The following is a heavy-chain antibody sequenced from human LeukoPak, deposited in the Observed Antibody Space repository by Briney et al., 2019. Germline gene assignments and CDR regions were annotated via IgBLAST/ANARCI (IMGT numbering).Heavy chain of an antibody. D-gene: IGHD2-2*01. CDR3: ARGCSSTSCYGFRRFDP. Sequence: SVKVSCKASGGTFISYAISWVRQAPGQGLEWMGGIIPIFGTANYAQKFQGRVTITADESTSTAYMELSSLRSEDTAVYYCARGCSSTSCYGFRRFDPWGQGTLVTVSS. V-gene: IGHV1-69*13. CDR1: GGTFISYA. CDR2: IIPIFGTA. J-gene: IGHJ5*02.